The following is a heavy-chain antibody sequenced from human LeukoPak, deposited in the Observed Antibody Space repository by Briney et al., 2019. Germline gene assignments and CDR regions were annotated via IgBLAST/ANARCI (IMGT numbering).Heavy chain of an antibody. J-gene: IGHJ5*02. D-gene: IGHD6-13*01. V-gene: IGHV1-8*01. CDR2: MNLNSGKT. Sequence: ASVKVSCEASGYTSTSYVLKCVREATGQGLEWMGWMNLNSGKTGYAQQFQGRVTTTRKNSITTAYMELSSLRSEDTAVYYCARGRYSNSWNRNWFAPWGQGTLVTVSS. CDR1: GYTSTSYV. CDR3: ARGRYSNSWNRNWFAP.